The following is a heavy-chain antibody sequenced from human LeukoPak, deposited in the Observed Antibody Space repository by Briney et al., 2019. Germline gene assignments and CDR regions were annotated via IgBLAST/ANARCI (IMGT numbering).Heavy chain of an antibody. CDR1: GFTLDDYA. CDR3: AKVMPAAGCFDY. D-gene: IGHD6-13*01. CDR2: ISWNSGSI. V-gene: IGHV3-9*01. Sequence: GRSLRLSCAASGFTLDDYAMHWVRQAPGKGLEWVSGISWNSGSIGYADSVKGRFTISRDNAKNSLYLQMNSLRAEDTALYYCAKVMPAAGCFDYWGQGTLVTVSS. J-gene: IGHJ4*02.